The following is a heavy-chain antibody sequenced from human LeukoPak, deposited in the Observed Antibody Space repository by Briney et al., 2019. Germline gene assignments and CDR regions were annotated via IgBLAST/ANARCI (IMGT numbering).Heavy chain of an antibody. J-gene: IGHJ6*03. CDR2: IYYSGST. CDR3: ARDGGYYYYMDV. CDR1: GGSISSYY. D-gene: IGHD3-16*01. V-gene: IGHV4-59*01. Sequence: SETLSLTCTVSGGSISSYYWSWIRQPPGKGLEWIGYIYYSGSTNYNPSLKSRVTISVDTSKNQFSLKLSSVTVADTAVYYCARDGGYYYYMDVWGKGTTVTISS.